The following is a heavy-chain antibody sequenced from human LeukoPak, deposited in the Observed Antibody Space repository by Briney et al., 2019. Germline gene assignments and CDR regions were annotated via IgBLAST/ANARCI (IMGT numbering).Heavy chain of an antibody. D-gene: IGHD3-3*01. J-gene: IGHJ6*03. V-gene: IGHV3-23*01. CDR2: ISGSGGST. CDR3: AKIGRRYDFWTGYYEEEVDYMDV. Sequence: GGSLRLSCAASGFTFSSYAMSWVRQAPGKGLEWVSGISGSGGSTYHADSVKGRFTISRDNSKNTLYLQMNSLRAEDTAVYYCAKIGRRYDFWTGYYEEEVDYMDVWGKGTTVTVSS. CDR1: GFTFSSYA.